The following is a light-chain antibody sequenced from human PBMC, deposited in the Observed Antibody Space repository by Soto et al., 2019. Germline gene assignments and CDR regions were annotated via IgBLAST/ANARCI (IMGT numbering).Light chain of an antibody. CDR2: DVT. J-gene: IGLJ1*01. V-gene: IGLV2-14*01. Sequence: QSALTQPASVSGSLGQSITIYCTGSSSDVGGYSYVAWYQRHPGKAPKLLIYDVTIRPSGVSHRFSGSKSGNTASLTISGLQTEDEADYYCSSYTTSSTLYVFGTGTKVTVL. CDR1: SSDVGGYSY. CDR3: SSYTTSSTLYV.